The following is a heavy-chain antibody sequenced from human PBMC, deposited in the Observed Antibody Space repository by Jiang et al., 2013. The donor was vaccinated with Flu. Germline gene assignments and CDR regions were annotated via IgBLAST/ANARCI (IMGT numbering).Heavy chain of an antibody. J-gene: IGHJ5*02. V-gene: IGHV4-38-2*02. Sequence: LEWIGNIYHSGSTFYNPSLKSRVIILVDTSKNQFSLKLSSVTAADTAVYYCAREGGSYRGWFDPWGQGTLVTVSS. CDR3: AREGGSYRGWFDP. D-gene: IGHD1-26*01. CDR2: IYHSGST.